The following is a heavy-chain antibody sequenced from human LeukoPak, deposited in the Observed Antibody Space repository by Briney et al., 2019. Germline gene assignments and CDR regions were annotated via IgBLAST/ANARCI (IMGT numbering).Heavy chain of an antibody. CDR2: IYYSGST. CDR3: ARVQYYDFWSGSNWFDP. V-gene: IGHV4-30-4*08. CDR1: GGSISSGEYY. Sequence: PSQTLSLTCTVSGGSISSGEYYWSWIGQPPGKGLEWIGYIYYSGSTYYNPSLKSGVTISVDTSTKQFSLKLSSVTAADTAVYYCARVQYYDFWSGSNWFDPWGQGTLVTVSS. J-gene: IGHJ5*02. D-gene: IGHD3-3*01.